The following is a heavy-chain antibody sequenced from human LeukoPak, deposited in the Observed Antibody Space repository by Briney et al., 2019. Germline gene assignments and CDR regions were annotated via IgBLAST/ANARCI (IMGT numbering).Heavy chain of an antibody. CDR1: GGSISSYQ. D-gene: IGHD2/OR15-2a*01. CDR3: AGHHPRNTVDF. J-gene: IGHJ4*02. Sequence: SETLSLSCTVSGGSISSYQWSWIRQPPGKGLEWIGYISYSGFTNYNPSLKSRVTISLDTSKNQFSLKLTSVTAADTAVYYCAGHHPRNTVDFWGQGTLVTVSS. V-gene: IGHV4-59*08. CDR2: ISYSGFT.